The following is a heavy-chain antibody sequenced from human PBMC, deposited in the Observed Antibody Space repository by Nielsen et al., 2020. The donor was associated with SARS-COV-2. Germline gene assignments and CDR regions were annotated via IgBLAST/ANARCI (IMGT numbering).Heavy chain of an antibody. V-gene: IGHV1-3*01. CDR3: ARDGALRFLEWSLYRDYYYGMDV. D-gene: IGHD3-3*01. J-gene: IGHJ6*02. CDR1: GYTFTSYA. CDR2: INAGNGNT. Sequence: ASVKVSCKASGYTFTSYAMHWVRQAPGQRLEWMGWINAGNGNTKYSQKFQGRVTITRDTSASTAYMELSSLRSEDTAVYYCARDGALRFLEWSLYRDYYYGMDVWGQGTTVTVSS.